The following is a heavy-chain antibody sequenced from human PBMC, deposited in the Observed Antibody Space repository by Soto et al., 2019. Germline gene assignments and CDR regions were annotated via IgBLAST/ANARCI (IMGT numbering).Heavy chain of an antibody. D-gene: IGHD3-22*01. CDR1: GGSFSGYY. CDR3: ASTEHYYDSSGYPNWFDP. V-gene: IGHV4-34*01. Sequence: PSETLSLTCAVYGGSFSGYYWSWIRQPPGKGLEWIGEINHSGSTNYNPSLKSRVTISVDTSKNQFSLKLSSVTAADTAVYYCASTEHYYDSSGYPNWFDPWGQGTLVTVS. CDR2: INHSGST. J-gene: IGHJ5*02.